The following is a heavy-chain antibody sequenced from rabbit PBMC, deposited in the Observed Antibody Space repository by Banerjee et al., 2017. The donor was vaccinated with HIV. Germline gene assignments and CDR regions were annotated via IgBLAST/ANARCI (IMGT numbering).Heavy chain of an antibody. V-gene: IGHV1S40*01. CDR2: IYTGSGHI. D-gene: IGHD2-1*01. CDR1: GFDLSSGYD. Sequence: QSLEESGGGLVQPEGSLTLTCKASGFDLSSGYDMCWVRQAPGKGLEWIGCIYTGSGHIYYASWAKGRFTISKTSSTTVTLQMTSLTAADTATYFCARGGYDENYFNLWGPGTLVTVS. J-gene: IGHJ4*01. CDR3: ARGGYDENYFNL.